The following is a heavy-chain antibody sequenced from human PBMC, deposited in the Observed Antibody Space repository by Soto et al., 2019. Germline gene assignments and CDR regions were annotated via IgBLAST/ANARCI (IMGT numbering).Heavy chain of an antibody. Sequence: PGGSLRLSCAASGFTFSSYWMHWVRQAPGKGLVWVSRINSDGSSTSYADSVKGRFTISRDNAKNTLYLQMNSLRAEDTAVYYCARGVLRFLLWFIDDYYYYGIDVRAQRTTVTGSS. CDR1: GFTFSSYW. CDR3: ARGVLRFLLWFIDDYYYYGIDV. J-gene: IGHJ6*02. CDR2: INSDGSST. D-gene: IGHD3-3*01. V-gene: IGHV3-74*01.